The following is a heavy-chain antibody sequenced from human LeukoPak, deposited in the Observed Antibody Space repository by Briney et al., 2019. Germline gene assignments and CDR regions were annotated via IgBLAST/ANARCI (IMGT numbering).Heavy chain of an antibody. V-gene: IGHV4-59*01. CDR1: GGFITNYY. J-gene: IGHJ6*03. D-gene: IGHD3-3*01. CDR3: ARDASEAFWSGYSPTYFYYYYMDV. CDR2: IYYSGTS. Sequence: PSETLSLTCTISGGFITNYYWSWIRQPPGKGLEWLGFIYYSGTSSFNPSLKSRVTISVDTSKNQFSLKLSSVTAADTAVYYCARDASEAFWSGYSPTYFYYYYMDVWGKGTTVTVSS.